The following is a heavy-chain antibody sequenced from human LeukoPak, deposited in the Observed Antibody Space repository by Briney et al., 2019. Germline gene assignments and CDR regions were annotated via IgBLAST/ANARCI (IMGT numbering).Heavy chain of an antibody. V-gene: IGHV4-59*01. J-gene: IGHJ3*02. D-gene: IGHD5-24*01. CDR2: IYYSGST. CDR3: ARGLLDGYTHPAAFDI. Sequence: PSETLSLTCTVSGGSISSYYWSWIRQPPGKGLEWIGYIYYSGSTNYNPSLKNRVTISVDTSKNQFSLKLSSVTAADTAVYYCARGLLDGYTHPAAFDIWGQGTMVTVSS. CDR1: GGSISSYY.